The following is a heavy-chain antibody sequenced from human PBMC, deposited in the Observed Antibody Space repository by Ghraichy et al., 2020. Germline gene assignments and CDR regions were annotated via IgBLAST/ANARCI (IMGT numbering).Heavy chain of an antibody. Sequence: ASVKVSCKASGYTFTSYGISWVRQAPGQGLEWMGWISAYNGNTNYAQKLQGRVTMTTDTSTSTAYMELRSLRSDDTTVYYCARDVLIAAPGDGMDVWGQGTTVTVSS. CDR3: ARDVLIAAPGDGMDV. J-gene: IGHJ6*02. V-gene: IGHV1-18*01. CDR2: ISAYNGNT. CDR1: GYTFTSYG. D-gene: IGHD6-13*01.